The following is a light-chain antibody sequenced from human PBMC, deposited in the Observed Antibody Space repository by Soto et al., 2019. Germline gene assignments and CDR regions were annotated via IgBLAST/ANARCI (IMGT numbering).Light chain of an antibody. CDR2: EVT. J-gene: IGLJ1*01. CDR3: TSFTTTNTYV. Sequence: QSVLTQPASVSGSPGQSITISCTGTSSDVGGYDYVSWYQQHPGKAPKLMIYEVTNRPSGVSNRFSGSKSGSTASLTISGLQAEDEADYYCTSFTTTNTYVFGSGTKSPS. V-gene: IGLV2-14*01. CDR1: SSDVGGYDY.